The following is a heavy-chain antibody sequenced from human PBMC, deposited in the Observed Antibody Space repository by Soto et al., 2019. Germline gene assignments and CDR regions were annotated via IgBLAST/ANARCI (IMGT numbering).Heavy chain of an antibody. CDR1: GGTFSSYV. J-gene: IGHJ6*02. CDR3: ARAQRIQLWASGMDV. CDR2: IIPVFGTV. D-gene: IGHD5-18*01. V-gene: IGHV1-69*13. Sequence: ASVKVSCKASGGTFSSYVISWVRQAPGQGLEWMGGIIPVFGTVNYAQKFQSRVAITADESTTTAYMELRSLRSEDAAVYYCARAQRIQLWASGMDVWGQGTTVRVAS.